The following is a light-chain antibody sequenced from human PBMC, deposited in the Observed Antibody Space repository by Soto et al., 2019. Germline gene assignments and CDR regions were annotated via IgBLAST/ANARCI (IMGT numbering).Light chain of an antibody. CDR2: GAS. CDR1: QSVSLS. CDR3: QQYHIWPSWT. J-gene: IGKJ1*01. V-gene: IGKV3-15*01. Sequence: EIVLTQSPATLSVSLGASATLSCRASQSVSLSLAWFQMRPGQPPRLLIYGASTRATDIPARFSGSGSGTDFTLTISSLQSEDFAVYFCQQYHIWPSWTFGHGTKVELK.